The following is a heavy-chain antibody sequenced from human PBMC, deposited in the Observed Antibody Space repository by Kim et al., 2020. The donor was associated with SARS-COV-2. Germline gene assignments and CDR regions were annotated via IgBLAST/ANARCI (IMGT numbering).Heavy chain of an antibody. J-gene: IGHJ3*02. Sequence: YYADSVKGRFTISRDNSKKTLYLQMNSLRPEDTAIYYCATPPRIAVAGNIWGQGTMVTVSA. CDR3: ATPPRIAVAGNI. V-gene: IGHV3-23*01. D-gene: IGHD6-19*01.